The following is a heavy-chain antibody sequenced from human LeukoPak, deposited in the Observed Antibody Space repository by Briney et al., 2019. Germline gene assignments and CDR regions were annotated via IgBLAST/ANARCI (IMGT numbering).Heavy chain of an antibody. CDR3: ARSGYCSSSSCYAFDM. CDR2: IYPGDSDT. V-gene: IGHV5-51*01. Sequence: GESLKISCKGSGYSFTNYWIGWVRQMPGKGLEWMGIIYPGDSDTRYSPSFQGQVTISADKSISTAYLQWSSLKASDTAMYYCARSGYCSSSSCYAFDMWAKGQWSPSLQ. D-gene: IGHD2-2*01. CDR1: GYSFTNYW. J-gene: IGHJ3*02.